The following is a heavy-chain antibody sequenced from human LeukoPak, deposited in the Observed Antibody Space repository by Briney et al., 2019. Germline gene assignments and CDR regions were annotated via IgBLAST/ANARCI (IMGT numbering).Heavy chain of an antibody. CDR1: GGSISSGGYY. CDR3: AREGKYYYDSSGYYGSNWFDP. J-gene: IGHJ5*02. D-gene: IGHD3-22*01. Sequence: SETLSLTCTVSGGSISSGGYYWSWIRQHPGKGLEWIGYIYYSGSTYYNPSLKSRVTISVDTSKNQFSLKLSSETAADTAVYYCAREGKYYYDSSGYYGSNWFDPWGQGTLVTVSS. V-gene: IGHV4-31*03. CDR2: IYYSGST.